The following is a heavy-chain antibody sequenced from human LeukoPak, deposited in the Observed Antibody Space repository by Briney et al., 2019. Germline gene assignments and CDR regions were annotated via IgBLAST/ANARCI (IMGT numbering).Heavy chain of an antibody. CDR2: IKPDGSEK. J-gene: IGHJ4*02. V-gene: IGHV3-7*01. D-gene: IGHD3-10*01. Sequence: PGGSLRLSCAASGFTFSSYAMHWVRQAPGKGLEWVANIKPDGSEKYYVDSVKGRFTISRDNAKNSLYLQMNSLRAEDTAVYYCAKDNAYYYADYWGQGTLVTVSS. CDR1: GFTFSSYA. CDR3: AKDNAYYYADY.